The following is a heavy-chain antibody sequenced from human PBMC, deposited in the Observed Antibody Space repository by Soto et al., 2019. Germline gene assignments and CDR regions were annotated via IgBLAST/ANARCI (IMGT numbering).Heavy chain of an antibody. CDR3: AKDRRKVVVAAPFDS. CDR2: ISYDGSNK. D-gene: IGHD2-15*01. J-gene: IGHJ4*02. Sequence: QVQLVESGGGVVQPGRSLRLSCAASGFTFSSYGMHWVRQAPGKGLEWVAVISYDGSNKYYADSVKGRFTISRDNSKNTLYLQMNSLRAEDTAVYYCAKDRRKVVVAAPFDSWGQGTRVTVSS. CDR1: GFTFSSYG. V-gene: IGHV3-30*18.